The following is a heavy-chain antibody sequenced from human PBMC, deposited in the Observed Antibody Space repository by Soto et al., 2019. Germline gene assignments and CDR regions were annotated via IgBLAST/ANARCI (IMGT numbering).Heavy chain of an antibody. Sequence: GGSLRLSCAASGFTFSINAMSWVRQAPGKGLEWVSAISGSGGSTYSVDSVKGRFTISRDNSKNTLYLQMNSLRAEDTAVYYCAKSLRGIIIDFDCWGQGTTVTVSS. CDR2: ISGSGGST. CDR1: GFTFSINA. D-gene: IGHD3-10*01. J-gene: IGHJ4*02. CDR3: AKSLRGIIIDFDC. V-gene: IGHV3-23*01.